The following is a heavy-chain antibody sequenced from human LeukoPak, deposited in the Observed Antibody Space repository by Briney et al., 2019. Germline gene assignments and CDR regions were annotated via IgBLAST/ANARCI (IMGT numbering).Heavy chain of an antibody. D-gene: IGHD3-10*01. Sequence: GASVKVSCKASGYTFMNFEINWVRQATGQGLEWMGRMNPNNGNTNYAQKFQGRVIMTSDNSINTVYMELNSLRSEDTAVYFCARQRTLRGLDNWGQGTLVTVSS. CDR3: ARQRTLRGLDN. V-gene: IGHV1-8*01. CDR1: GYTFMNFE. CDR2: MNPNNGNT. J-gene: IGHJ4*02.